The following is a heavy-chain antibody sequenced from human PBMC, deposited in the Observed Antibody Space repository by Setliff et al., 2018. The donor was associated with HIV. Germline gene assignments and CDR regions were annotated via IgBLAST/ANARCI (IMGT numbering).Heavy chain of an antibody. V-gene: IGHV4-39*01. Sequence: SETLSLTCTVSGGSFSSSTYSWGWIRQPPGMGLEWIGSIHSSGTTDYNPSLKSRVAMSVDTSRSQFSLRLDSLTAADTAMYYCAGSYGSSWFAPFDYWGQGTLVTVSS. CDR1: GGSFSSSTYS. CDR3: AGSYGSSWFAPFDY. D-gene: IGHD6-13*01. J-gene: IGHJ4*02. CDR2: IHSSGTT.